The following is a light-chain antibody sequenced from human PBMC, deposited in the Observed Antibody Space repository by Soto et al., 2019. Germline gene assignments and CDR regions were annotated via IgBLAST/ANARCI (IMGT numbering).Light chain of an antibody. Sequence: VLTQSPATLSLSPGERATLSCRASPSVLTYIAWYQQKPGQAPRLLIYEASKRATGVPARFSGSGSGTDFTLTISSLEPEDFAVYFCQQRERTFGQGTXV. CDR1: PSVLTY. V-gene: IGKV3-11*01. CDR2: EAS. J-gene: IGKJ1*01. CDR3: QQRERT.